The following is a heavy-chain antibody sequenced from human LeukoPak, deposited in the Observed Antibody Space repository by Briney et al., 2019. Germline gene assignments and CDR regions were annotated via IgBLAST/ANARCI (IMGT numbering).Heavy chain of an antibody. CDR3: ARSPGPDLNYYDTSGSYYFDY. D-gene: IGHD3-22*01. CDR1: GGSISSGSDY. Sequence: NPSETLSLTWPVSGGSISSGSDYWSWIRQPAGKGLEWIGRLYTSGSTNYSPSLKSRVTISVDASKNQFPLRLTSVTAADTAVYYCARSPGPDLNYYDTSGSYYFDYWGQGTLVTVSS. V-gene: IGHV4-61*02. CDR2: LYTSGST. J-gene: IGHJ4*02.